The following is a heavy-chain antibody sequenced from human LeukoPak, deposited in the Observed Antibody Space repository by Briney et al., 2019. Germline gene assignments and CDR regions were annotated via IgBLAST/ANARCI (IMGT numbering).Heavy chain of an antibody. V-gene: IGHV5-51*01. D-gene: IGHD2-8*01. CDR1: GYSFTSYW. CDR3: ARHGSNNYYYMDV. J-gene: IGHJ6*03. CDR2: INPGDSDT. Sequence: GESLKISCKGSGYSFTSYWIGWVRQMPGKGLEWMGIINPGDSDTRYSPSFQGQVTISADKSISTAYLQWSSLKASDTAMYYCARHGSNNYYYMDVWGKGTTVTVSS.